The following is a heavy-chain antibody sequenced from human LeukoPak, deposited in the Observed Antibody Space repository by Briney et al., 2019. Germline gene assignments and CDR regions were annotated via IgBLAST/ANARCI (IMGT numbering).Heavy chain of an antibody. CDR3: ASAPATFSGSYHYYFDY. J-gene: IGHJ4*02. D-gene: IGHD1-26*01. Sequence: ASVKVSCKASGYTFTSYGISWVRQAPGQGLEWMGWISAYNGNTNYAQKLQGRVTMTTDTSTSTAYMELRSLRSDDTADYYCASAPATFSGSYHYYFDYWGQGTLVTVSS. CDR1: GYTFTSYG. CDR2: ISAYNGNT. V-gene: IGHV1-18*01.